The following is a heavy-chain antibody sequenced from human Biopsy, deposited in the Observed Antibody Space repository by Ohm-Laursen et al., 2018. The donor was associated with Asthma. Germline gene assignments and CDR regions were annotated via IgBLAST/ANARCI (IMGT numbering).Heavy chain of an antibody. CDR2: IIPMFGTT. V-gene: IGHV1-69*13. J-gene: IGHJ5*02. D-gene: IGHD4-11*01. Sequence: SVKVSCKASDYIFPRYSISWVRQAPGQGLEWMGGIIPMFGTTKYAQKFQARVSITADEATSTVYMELSSLRSEDTAVYYCARVLTTEEGDTWFDPWGQGTLVTVSS. CDR1: DYIFPRYS. CDR3: ARVLTTEEGDTWFDP.